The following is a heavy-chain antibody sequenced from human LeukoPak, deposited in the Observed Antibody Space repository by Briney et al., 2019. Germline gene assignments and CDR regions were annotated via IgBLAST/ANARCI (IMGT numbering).Heavy chain of an antibody. CDR2: IIPILGIA. V-gene: IGHV1-69*04. D-gene: IGHD5-24*01. Sequence: SVKVSCKASGGTFSSYAISWVRQAPGQGLEWMGRIIPILGIANYAQKFQGRVTITADKSTSTAYMELSSLRSEDTAVYYCASRVEMATITGDAFDIWGQGTMVTVSS. J-gene: IGHJ3*02. CDR3: ASRVEMATITGDAFDI. CDR1: GGTFSSYA.